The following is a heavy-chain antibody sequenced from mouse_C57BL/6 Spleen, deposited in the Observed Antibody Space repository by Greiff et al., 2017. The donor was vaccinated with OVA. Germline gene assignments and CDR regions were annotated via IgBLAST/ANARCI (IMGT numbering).Heavy chain of an antibody. CDR1: GYTFTSSW. CDR2: IDPSDSYT. D-gene: IGHD2-5*01. Sequence: QVQLQQSGAELVMPGASVKLSCKASGYTFTSSWMHWVKQRPGQGLEWIGEIDPSDSYTNYNQKFKGKSTLTVDKSSSTAYMQLSSLTSEDSAVYDGASLSNYDAMGYWGKGTSVTAAS. CDR3: ASLSNYDAMGY. V-gene: IGHV1-69*01. J-gene: IGHJ4*01.